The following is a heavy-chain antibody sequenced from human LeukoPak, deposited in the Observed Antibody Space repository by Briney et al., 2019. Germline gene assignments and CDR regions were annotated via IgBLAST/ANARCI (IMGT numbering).Heavy chain of an antibody. J-gene: IGHJ6*03. V-gene: IGHV3-9*01. Sequence: PGGSLRLSCAASGFTFDDYAMLWVRQAPGKGLDWVSGISWNSGSIGYADSVKGRFTISRDNAKNSLYLQMNSLRAEDTALYYCAKGVAAGYYYYMDVWGKGTTVTVSS. D-gene: IGHD6-13*01. CDR2: ISWNSGSI. CDR1: GFTFDDYA. CDR3: AKGVAAGYYYYMDV.